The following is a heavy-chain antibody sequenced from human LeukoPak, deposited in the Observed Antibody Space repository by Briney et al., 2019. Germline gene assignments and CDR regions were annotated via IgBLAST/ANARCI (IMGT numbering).Heavy chain of an antibody. CDR2: ISGSGGST. J-gene: IGHJ3*02. D-gene: IGHD5-18*01. CDR1: GFTFSSYA. Sequence: GGSLRLSCAASGFTFSSYAMSWVRQAPGKGLEWVSAISGSGGSTYYADSVKGRFTISRDNSKNTLYLQMNSLRAEDTAVYYCARDRGDTAMVMDAFDIWGQGTMVTVSS. CDR3: ARDRGDTAMVMDAFDI. V-gene: IGHV3-23*01.